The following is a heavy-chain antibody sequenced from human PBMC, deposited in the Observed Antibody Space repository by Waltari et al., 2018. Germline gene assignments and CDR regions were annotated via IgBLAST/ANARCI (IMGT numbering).Heavy chain of an antibody. J-gene: IGHJ4*02. D-gene: IGHD6-19*01. V-gene: IGHV3-30*03. CDR3: ARAVRYSSGWYLGY. CDR2: ISFDGSKK. CDR1: GFSFSNYG. Sequence: QVQLVESGGGLVQPGRSRRLSCVASGFSFSNYGMHWGRQAPGKGLERVAFISFDGSKKSYGDSVEGRFNVSRDNSRNTLHLQMNSLRAEDTAVYYCARAVRYSSGWYLGYWGQGTLVTVSS.